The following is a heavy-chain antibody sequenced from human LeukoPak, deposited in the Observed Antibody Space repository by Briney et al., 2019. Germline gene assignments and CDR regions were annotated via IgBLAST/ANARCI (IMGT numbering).Heavy chain of an antibody. J-gene: IGHJ5*02. CDR1: GYTLTELS. V-gene: IGHV1-24*01. CDR2: FDPEDGET. CDR3: ATSWVVAADNWFDP. Sequence: ASVKVSCKVSGYTLTELSMHWVRQAPGTGLEWMGGFDPEDGETIYAQKFQGRVTMTEDTSTDTAYMELSSLRSEDTAVYYCATSWVVAADNWFDPWGQGTLVTVSS. D-gene: IGHD2-15*01.